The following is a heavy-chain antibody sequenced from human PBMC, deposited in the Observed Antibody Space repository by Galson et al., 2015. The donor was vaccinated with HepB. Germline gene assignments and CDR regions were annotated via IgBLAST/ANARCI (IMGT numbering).Heavy chain of an antibody. Sequence: SLRLSCAASGFTFSSYETNWVRQAPGKGLEWVSYISKSDWTTYYADSVKGRFTISRDNATNSLYLQRNRLRAGDTAVYYCARDPGIAAAGTNVNYWGQGILFTVSS. CDR3: ARDPGIAAAGTNVNY. CDR2: ISKSDWTT. J-gene: IGHJ4*02. V-gene: IGHV3-48*03. CDR1: GFTFSSYE. D-gene: IGHD6-13*01.